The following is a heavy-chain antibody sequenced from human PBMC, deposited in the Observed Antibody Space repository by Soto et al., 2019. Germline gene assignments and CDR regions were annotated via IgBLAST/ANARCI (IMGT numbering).Heavy chain of an antibody. J-gene: IGHJ4*02. Sequence: QVQLVQSGAEVKKPGSSVKVSCKASGGTFSSHVFNWVRQAPGQGLEWMGGIMPIIGTANYAQKFQGRVTITADESTSTAYIDLSSLRSEDTAVYYCARDLEFRDGNISHLDYWGQGTLVTVSS. D-gene: IGHD3-10*01. CDR1: GGTFSSHV. V-gene: IGHV1-69*01. CDR2: IMPIIGTA. CDR3: ARDLEFRDGNISHLDY.